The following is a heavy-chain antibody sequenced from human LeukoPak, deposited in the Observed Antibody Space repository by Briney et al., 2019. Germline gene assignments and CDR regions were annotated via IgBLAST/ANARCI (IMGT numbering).Heavy chain of an antibody. CDR1: GFTFSSYG. CDR2: IWYDGSNK. CDR3: ASRRDLPYFFDF. V-gene: IGHV3-33*03. D-gene: IGHD5-24*01. J-gene: IGHJ4*02. Sequence: GGSLRLSCAASGFTFSSYGMHWVRQAPGKGLEWVAVIWYDGSNKYYADSVKGRFTISRDNAKNSLYLQVNSLRAEDTAVYYCASRRDLPYFFDFWGQGTLVTVSS.